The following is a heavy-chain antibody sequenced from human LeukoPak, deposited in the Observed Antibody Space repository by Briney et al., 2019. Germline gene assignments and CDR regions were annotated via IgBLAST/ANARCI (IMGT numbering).Heavy chain of an antibody. CDR2: IRQDGSEK. Sequence: GGSLRLSCAASGFIFSSYWMTWVRQAPGKGLEWVANIRQDGSEKYYVDSVKGRFTISRDNAKNSLYLQMNSLRAEDTAVYYCARDTYSSYVFDYWGQGTLVTVSS. CDR1: GFIFSSYW. V-gene: IGHV3-7*01. CDR3: ARDTYSSYVFDY. J-gene: IGHJ4*02. D-gene: IGHD6-6*01.